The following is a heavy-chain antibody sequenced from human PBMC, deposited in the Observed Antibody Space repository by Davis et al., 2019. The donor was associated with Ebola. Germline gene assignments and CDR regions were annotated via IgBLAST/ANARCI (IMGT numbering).Heavy chain of an antibody. D-gene: IGHD2-15*01. CDR2: INHSGST. V-gene: IGHV4-34*01. CDR3: ARGDVVVAATLDY. Sequence: MPSETLFLTCAVYGGSFSGYYWSWIRQPPGKGLEWIGEINHSGSTNYNPSLKSRVTISVDTSKNQFSLKLSSVTAADTAVYYCARGDVVVAATLDYWGQGTLVTVSS. J-gene: IGHJ4*02. CDR1: GGSFSGYY.